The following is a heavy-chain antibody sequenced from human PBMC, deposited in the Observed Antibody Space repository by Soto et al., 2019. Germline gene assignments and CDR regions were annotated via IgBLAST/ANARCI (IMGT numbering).Heavy chain of an antibody. Sequence: QVQLVQSGAEVKKPGASVKVSCKASGDTFTDYYIHWVRQAPGQGLEWMGTVNPSGGHTTYAQHCLGRMTTTRDTSTSTLYMELTSLTSEHTAVYYCARGGHVVVVTAALDYGGQGTLVTVSS. D-gene: IGHD2-21*02. CDR1: GDTFTDYY. CDR2: VNPSGGHT. J-gene: IGHJ4*02. V-gene: IGHV1-46*01. CDR3: ARGGHVVVVTAALDY.